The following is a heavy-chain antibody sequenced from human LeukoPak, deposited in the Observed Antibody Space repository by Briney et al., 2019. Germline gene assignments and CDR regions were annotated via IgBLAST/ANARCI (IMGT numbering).Heavy chain of an antibody. CDR2: INHSGST. CDR1: GGSFSGYY. V-gene: IGHV4-34*01. CDR3: ARGPPSDYDSSGYYHFDY. J-gene: IGHJ4*02. D-gene: IGHD3-22*01. Sequence: SETLSLTCAVYGGSFSGYYWSLIRQPPGKGLEWIEEINHSGSTNYNPSLKSRVTISVDTSKNQFSLKLSSVTAADTAVYYCARGPPSDYDSSGYYHFDYWGQGTLVTVSS.